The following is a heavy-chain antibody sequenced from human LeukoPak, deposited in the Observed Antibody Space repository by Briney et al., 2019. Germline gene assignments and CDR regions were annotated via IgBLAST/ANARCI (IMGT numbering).Heavy chain of an antibody. V-gene: IGHV4-59*01. CDR1: GGSISSYY. CDR2: IYYSGST. J-gene: IGHJ4*02. CDR3: ASGIEYSSSKFDH. D-gene: IGHD6-6*01. Sequence: SETLSLTCTVSGGSISSYYWSWIRQPPGKGLEWIGYIYYSGSTNYNPSLKSRVTISVDTSKNQFSLKLSSVTAADRAVYYCASGIEYSSSKFDHWGQGTLVTVSS.